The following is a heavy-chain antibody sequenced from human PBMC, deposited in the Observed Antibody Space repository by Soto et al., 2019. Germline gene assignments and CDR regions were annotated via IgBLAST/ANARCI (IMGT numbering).Heavy chain of an antibody. CDR2: VSGSGGQT. J-gene: IGHJ3*02. CDR1: GFTFRIYP. V-gene: IGHV3-23*01. CDR3: ATDLMKGTGVFDI. D-gene: IGHD2-8*01. Sequence: EMQLLESGGGLVQPGGSLRLSCAASGFTFRIYPMNWVRQAPGKGLEWVSIVSGSGGQTYYADSVKGRFSISRDNSKNTLYLQLNGLRDDDTAVYYCATDLMKGTGVFDIWGQGTKVIVAS.